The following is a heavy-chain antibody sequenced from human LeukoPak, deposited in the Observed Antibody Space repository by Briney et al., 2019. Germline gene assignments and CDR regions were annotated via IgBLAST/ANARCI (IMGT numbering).Heavy chain of an antibody. Sequence: GGSLRLSCAASGFTFSNYAMSWVRQAPGKGLEWVSSISSQGSYIYYEDSLKGRFTVSRDNAQNLLYLQMDSLTAKDTAVYYCARGGSGSFHVWGKGTTVIVSS. CDR1: GFTFSNYA. CDR3: ARGGSGSFHV. CDR2: ISSQGSYI. D-gene: IGHD3-10*01. J-gene: IGHJ6*04. V-gene: IGHV3-21*06.